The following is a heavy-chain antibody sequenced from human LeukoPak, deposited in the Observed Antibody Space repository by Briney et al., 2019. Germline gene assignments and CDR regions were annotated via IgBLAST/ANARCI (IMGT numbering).Heavy chain of an antibody. D-gene: IGHD4-23*01. J-gene: IGHJ3*01. CDR2: ISSSSSYI. Sequence: GGSLRLSCAASGFTFSSNSLNWVRQAPGKGLEWVSTISSSSSYIYYADSVKGRFTTSRDNAKNSLYLHMNSLRSDDTAVYYCARDMNTRVTPISYAFDLWGQGTMVTVSS. CDR1: GFTFSSNS. CDR3: ARDMNTRVTPISYAFDL. V-gene: IGHV3-21*04.